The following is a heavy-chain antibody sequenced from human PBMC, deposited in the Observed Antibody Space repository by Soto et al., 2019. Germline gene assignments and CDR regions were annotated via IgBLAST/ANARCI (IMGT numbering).Heavy chain of an antibody. CDR1: GFTFDDYG. CDR3: VRGASLNFDY. Sequence: EVQLVESGGGVLRPGGSLRLSCAASGFTFDDYGMIWARQAPGNGLEWVSGVNWNGGSTGYADSVNGRFTISRDNAKNSLYLQLNSLRAEDTAFYYCVRGASLNFDYWGQGTLVNVSS. D-gene: IGHD1-26*01. CDR2: VNWNGGST. V-gene: IGHV3-20*04. J-gene: IGHJ4*02.